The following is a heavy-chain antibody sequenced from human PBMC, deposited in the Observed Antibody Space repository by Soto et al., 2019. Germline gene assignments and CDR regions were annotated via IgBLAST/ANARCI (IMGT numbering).Heavy chain of an antibody. J-gene: IGHJ6*02. CDR1: GFTVSSNY. D-gene: IGHD6-13*01. CDR3: ASHSSSWYPNFYYYYYGMDV. V-gene: IGHV3-53*01. CDR2: IYSGGST. Sequence: PGGSLRLSCAASGFTVSSNYMSWVRQAPGKGLEWVSVIYSGGSTYYADSVKGRFTISRDNSKNTLYLQMNSLRAEDTAVYYCASHSSSWYPNFYYYYYGMDVWGQGTTVTVSS.